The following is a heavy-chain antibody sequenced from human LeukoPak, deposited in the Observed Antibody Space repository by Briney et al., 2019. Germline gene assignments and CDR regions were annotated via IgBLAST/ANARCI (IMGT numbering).Heavy chain of an antibody. V-gene: IGHV3-33*06. J-gene: IGHJ4*02. CDR3: AKDGHSSFWYGFQFDY. CDR1: GFIFSSYG. CDR2: IWYDGSNK. Sequence: PGGSLRLSCAASGFIFSSYGMHWVRQAPGKGLEWVAVIWYDGSNKYYADSVKGRFTISRDNSKNTLYLQMNSLGAEDTAVYYCAKDGHSSFWYGFQFDYWGQGTLVTVSS. D-gene: IGHD6-13*01.